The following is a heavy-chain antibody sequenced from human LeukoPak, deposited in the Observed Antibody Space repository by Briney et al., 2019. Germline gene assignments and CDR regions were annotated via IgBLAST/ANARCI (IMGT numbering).Heavy chain of an antibody. CDR2: INPNSGGT. CDR3: PRGPTLIYDSSGRIDY. Sequence: ASVKVSCKASGYTFTGYYMHWVRQAPGQGLEWMGRINPNSGGTNYAQKFQGRVTMTRDTSISTAYMELNRLRSDDTAVYSFPRGPTLIYDSSGRIDYWGQGTLVTVSS. CDR1: GYTFTGYY. J-gene: IGHJ4*02. V-gene: IGHV1-2*06. D-gene: IGHD3-22*01.